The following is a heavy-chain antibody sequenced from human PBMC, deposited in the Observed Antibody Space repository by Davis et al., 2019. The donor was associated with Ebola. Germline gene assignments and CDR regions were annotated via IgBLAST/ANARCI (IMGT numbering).Heavy chain of an antibody. D-gene: IGHD1-1*01. CDR2: IYPGDSDT. CDR1: GYSFTSYW. J-gene: IGHJ3*02. CDR3: ASPTGTTGAVGAFDI. V-gene: IGHV5-51*01. Sequence: GESLKISCKGSGYSFTSYWTGWVRQMPGKGLEWMGIIYPGDSDTRYSPSFQGQVTISADKSITTAYLHWSSLKASDTAMYYCASPTGTTGAVGAFDIWGQGTMVTVSS.